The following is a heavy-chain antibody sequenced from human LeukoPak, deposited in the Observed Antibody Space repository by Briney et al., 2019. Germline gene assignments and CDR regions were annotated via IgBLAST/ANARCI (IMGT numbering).Heavy chain of an antibody. CDR1: GFTFSSYV. J-gene: IGHJ4*02. CDR3: ATTTHCSGGSCRSYYFDY. Sequence: GGSLRLSCAASGFTFSSYVMHWVRQAPGKGLEWVAVIWYDGSNKYYADSVKGRFTTSRDNSKNTLYLQMNSLRAEDTAVYYCATTTHCSGGSCRSYYFDYWGQGTLVTVSS. V-gene: IGHV3-33*01. CDR2: IWYDGSNK. D-gene: IGHD2-15*01.